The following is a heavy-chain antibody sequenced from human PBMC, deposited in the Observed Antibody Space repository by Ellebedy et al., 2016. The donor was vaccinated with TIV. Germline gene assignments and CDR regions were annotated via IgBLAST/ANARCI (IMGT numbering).Heavy chain of an antibody. V-gene: IGHV6-1*01. Sequence: MPSETLSLTCAISGDSVSTNRAAWHWIRQSPSRGLEWLGRTYYRSQWYKYYGLSVRGRVIINPDTSRNQFSLQLESVTPEDTAVYYCARDSVGSGWYFDFWGLGTLVTVSS. J-gene: IGHJ4*02. CDR2: TYYRSQWYK. D-gene: IGHD6-19*01. CDR3: ARDSVGSGWYFDF. CDR1: GDSVSTNRAA.